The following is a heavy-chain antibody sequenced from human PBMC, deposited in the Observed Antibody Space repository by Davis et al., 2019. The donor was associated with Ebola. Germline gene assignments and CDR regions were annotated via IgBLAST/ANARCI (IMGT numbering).Heavy chain of an antibody. V-gene: IGHV3-21*01. Sequence: GESLKISCAASGFTFSSYSMNWVRQAPGKGLEWVSSISSSSSYIYYADSVKGRFTISRDNSKNTLYLQMNSLRAEDTAVYYCARGRGYYDFWSGYYTDEGMDVWGQGTTVTVSS. CDR3: ARGRGYYDFWSGYYTDEGMDV. CDR2: ISSSSSYI. CDR1: GFTFSSYS. J-gene: IGHJ6*02. D-gene: IGHD3-3*01.